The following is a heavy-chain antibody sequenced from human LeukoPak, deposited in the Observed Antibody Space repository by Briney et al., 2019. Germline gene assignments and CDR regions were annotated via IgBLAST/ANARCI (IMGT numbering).Heavy chain of an antibody. D-gene: IGHD7-27*01. CDR1: GYTFTSFP. CDR2: MNPNSGDT. CDR3: ATRRRAGAAPSAFDI. Sequence: ASVKVSCKASGYTFTSFPIKWVRQATGQGLEWMGWMNPNSGDTAYAHKFQGRITMTRSTSINTAYMELSSLRSEDTAVYYCATRRRAGAAPSAFDIWGQGTMVTVSS. V-gene: IGHV1-8*01. J-gene: IGHJ3*02.